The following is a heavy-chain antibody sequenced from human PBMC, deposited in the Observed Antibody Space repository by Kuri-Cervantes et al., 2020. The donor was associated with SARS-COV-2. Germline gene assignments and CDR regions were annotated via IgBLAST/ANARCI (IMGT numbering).Heavy chain of an antibody. CDR3: ARFPTIFGVVIIPGYNYGMDA. CDR1: GYTFTSYD. Sequence: ASVKVSCKASGYTFTSYDINWVRQATGQGLEWMGWMNPNSGNTGYAQKFQGRVTMTRNTSISTAYMELSRLRSDDTAVYYCARFPTIFGVVIIPGYNYGMDAWGQGTTVTVSS. D-gene: IGHD3-3*01. V-gene: IGHV1-8*01. CDR2: MNPNSGNT. J-gene: IGHJ6*02.